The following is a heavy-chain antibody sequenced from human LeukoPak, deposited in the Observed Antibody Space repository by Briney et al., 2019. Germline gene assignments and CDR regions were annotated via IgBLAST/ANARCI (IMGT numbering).Heavy chain of an antibody. CDR2: IKDRGTT. Sequence: ASVKVSCKASGYSFTTYHLHWVRQAPGQGLEWMGIIKDRGTTIYPQKFQGRVTMTRDTSTSTVYMEVSSLRSEDTAVYYCARESPRTFYFDYWGQGTLVTVSS. CDR3: ARESPRTFYFDY. CDR1: GYSFTTYH. D-gene: IGHD3-16*01. V-gene: IGHV1-46*01. J-gene: IGHJ4*02.